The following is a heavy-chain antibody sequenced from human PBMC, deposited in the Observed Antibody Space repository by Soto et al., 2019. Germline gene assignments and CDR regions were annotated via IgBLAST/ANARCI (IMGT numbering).Heavy chain of an antibody. V-gene: IGHV3-23*01. D-gene: IGHD3-22*01. CDR1: GVTVKSYA. CDR3: ASHLYYDSSGYNWFDP. J-gene: IGHJ5*02. CDR2: ISGSGGST. Sequence: PSGSMRLACAACGVTVKSYAVSWVRQAPGKGLEWVSAISGSGGSTYYADSVKGRFTISRDNSKNTLYLQMNSLRAEDTAVYYCASHLYYDSSGYNWFDPWGQGPLVTVSS.